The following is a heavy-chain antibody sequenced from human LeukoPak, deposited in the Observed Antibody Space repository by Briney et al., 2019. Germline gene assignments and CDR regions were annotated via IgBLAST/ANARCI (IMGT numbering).Heavy chain of an antibody. CDR1: GGSISSGSYH. CDR3: ARGFIVGATTDY. D-gene: IGHD1-26*01. CDR2: IDTSGSS. Sequence: SQTLSLTCTVSGGSISSGSYHWSWIRQPAGKGLEWIGRIDTSGSSNYNPSLKSRVTISVDTSKNQFSLKLSSVTAADTAVYYCARGFIVGATTDYWGQGTLVTVSS. V-gene: IGHV4-61*02. J-gene: IGHJ4*02.